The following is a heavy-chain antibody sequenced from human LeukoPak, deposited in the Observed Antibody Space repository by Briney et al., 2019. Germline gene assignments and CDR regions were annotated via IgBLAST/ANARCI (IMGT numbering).Heavy chain of an antibody. D-gene: IGHD1-14*01. V-gene: IGHV3-23*01. J-gene: IGHJ4*02. Sequence: PGGSLRLSCAASGFTFSSYAMSWVRQAPGKGLEWVSAISGSGGSTYYADSVKGRFTISRDNAKNSLYLQMNSLRAEDTAVYYCARDRHSEPSYWGQGTLVTVSS. CDR1: GFTFSSYA. CDR2: ISGSGGST. CDR3: ARDRHSEPSY.